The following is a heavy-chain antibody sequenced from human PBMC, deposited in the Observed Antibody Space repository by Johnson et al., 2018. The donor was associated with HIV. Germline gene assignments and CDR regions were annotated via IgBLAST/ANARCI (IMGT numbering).Heavy chain of an antibody. CDR1: GFTFSSYG. CDR2: IYTGSDST. Sequence: QEQLVESGGGVVQPGRSLRLSCTASGFTFSSYGLHWVRQAPGKGLEWVSVIYTGSDSTSYTDSVKDRFTISRDSSKNAVYLQMSSLRAEDTALYYCARGSSGSFDLWGRGTMVTVSS. D-gene: IGHD6-6*01. V-gene: IGHV3-NL1*01. J-gene: IGHJ3*01. CDR3: ARGSSGSFDL.